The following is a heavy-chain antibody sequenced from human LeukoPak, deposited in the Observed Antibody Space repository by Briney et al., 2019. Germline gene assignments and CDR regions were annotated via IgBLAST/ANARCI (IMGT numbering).Heavy chain of an antibody. Sequence: PGGSLRLSCAASGFTFSSSGMHWVRQAPGKGLEWVSAISGSGGSTYYADSVKGRFTISRDNSKNTLYLQMNSLRAEDTAVYYCAKTAEDGETYDYWGQGTLVTVSS. CDR1: GFTFSSSG. CDR3: AKTAEDGETYDY. V-gene: IGHV3-23*01. J-gene: IGHJ4*02. D-gene: IGHD2-21*01. CDR2: ISGSGGST.